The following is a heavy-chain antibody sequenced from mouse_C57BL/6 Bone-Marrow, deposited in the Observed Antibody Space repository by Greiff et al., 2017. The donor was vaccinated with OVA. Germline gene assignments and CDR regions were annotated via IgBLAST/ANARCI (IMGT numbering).Heavy chain of an antibody. D-gene: IGHD1-1*01. CDR3: ARGVYYGSSYWYFDV. J-gene: IGHJ1*03. Sequence: VQLQQSGPELVKPGASVKIPCKASGYTFTDYNMDWVKQSHGKSLEWIGDINPNNGGTIYNQKFKGKATLTVDKSSSTAYMELRSLTSEDTAVYDCARGVYYGSSYWYFDVWGTGTTVTVSS. CDR2: INPNNGGT. V-gene: IGHV1-18*01. CDR1: GYTFTDYN.